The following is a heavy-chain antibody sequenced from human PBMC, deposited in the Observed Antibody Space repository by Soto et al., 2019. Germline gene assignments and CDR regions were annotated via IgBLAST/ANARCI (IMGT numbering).Heavy chain of an antibody. CDR1: GGTFSSYA. D-gene: IGHD2-15*01. V-gene: IGHV1-69*12. Sequence: QVQLVQSGAEVKKPESSVKVSCKASGGTFSSYAISWVRQAPGQGLEWMGGIIPIFGTANYAQKFQGRVTIPADESTSTAYMELSSLRSEDTAVYYCARVVVAATTTYEVVDYWGQGTLVTVSS. CDR2: IIPIFGTA. J-gene: IGHJ4*02. CDR3: ARVVVAATTTYEVVDY.